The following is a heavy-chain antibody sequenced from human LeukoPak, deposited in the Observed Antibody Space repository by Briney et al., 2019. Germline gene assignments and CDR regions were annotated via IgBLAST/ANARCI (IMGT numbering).Heavy chain of an antibody. D-gene: IGHD6-19*01. CDR2: ISYSGST. J-gene: IGHJ4*02. CDR1: GDSISSYY. CDR3: ARGTIAVARN. Sequence: SETLSLTCTVSGDSISSYYWSWIRQPPGKGLEWIGYISYSGSTNYNPSLKSRVTISVDTSKNHFSLKLSSVTAADTAVYYCARGTIAVARNWGQGTLVTVSS. V-gene: IGHV4-59*01.